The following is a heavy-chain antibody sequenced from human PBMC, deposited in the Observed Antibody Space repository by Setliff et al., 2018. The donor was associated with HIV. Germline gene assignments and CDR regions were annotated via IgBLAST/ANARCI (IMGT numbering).Heavy chain of an antibody. CDR1: GDSIISGDYY. J-gene: IGHJ5*02. D-gene: IGHD2-15*01. V-gene: IGHV4-30-4*08. CDR3: ARFIVVVFGAGEPSWFDP. Sequence: PSETLSLTCTVSGDSIISGDYYWSWIRQSPGKGLEWIGHIHYKGNIDYNASLKSRLAISSDTSKNQFSLNLSSVIAADTAIYFCARFIVVVFGAGEPSWFDPWGQGILVTVSS. CDR2: IHYKGNI.